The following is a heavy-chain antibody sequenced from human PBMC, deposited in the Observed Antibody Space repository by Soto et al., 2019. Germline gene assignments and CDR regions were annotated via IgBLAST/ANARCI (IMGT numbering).Heavy chain of an antibody. CDR3: ARGLPAGYSSSWFEY. CDR2: ISPNSGGT. D-gene: IGHD6-13*01. J-gene: IGHJ4*02. V-gene: IGHV1-2*04. Sequence: QVQLVQSGAEVKKPGASVKVSCKASGYTFTGYYMHWVRQAPGQGLEWMGWISPNSGGTNYAQKFRGWVTMTRDTSISTAYMELKRLRSDDTAVYYCARGLPAGYSSSWFEYWGQGTLVTVSS. CDR1: GYTFTGYY.